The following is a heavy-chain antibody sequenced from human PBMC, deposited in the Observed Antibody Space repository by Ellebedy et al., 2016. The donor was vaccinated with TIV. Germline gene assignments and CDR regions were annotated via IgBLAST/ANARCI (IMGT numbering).Heavy chain of an antibody. J-gene: IGHJ4*02. CDR3: AKDSGWEHEY. CDR1: GSHLPPCD. CDR2: INSNGNEK. Sequence: GESLKISCAAPGSHLPPCDMHWVRQAPGKGLEWVALINSNGNEKQYADSVKGRFTISRDNSKNTLFLQMNSLRVEDTALYYCAKDSGWEHEYWGQGTLVTISS. D-gene: IGHD3-10*01. V-gene: IGHV3-30*02.